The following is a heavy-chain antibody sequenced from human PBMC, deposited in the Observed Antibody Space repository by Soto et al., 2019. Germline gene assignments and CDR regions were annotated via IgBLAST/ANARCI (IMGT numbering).Heavy chain of an antibody. CDR3: ARIASSGRGWDV. Sequence: EVQLVESGGGLVQPGGSLRLSCVDSGFTFSSYWMSWVRQAPVKGLEWVGNIKQDGSEENYVDSVKGRFTISRDNAKNSMNLQMNSLRAEDTAVDYGARIASSGRGWDVWGQGTTVVVSS. CDR1: GFTFSSYW. D-gene: IGHD3-10*01. V-gene: IGHV3-7*01. CDR2: IKQDGSEE. J-gene: IGHJ6*02.